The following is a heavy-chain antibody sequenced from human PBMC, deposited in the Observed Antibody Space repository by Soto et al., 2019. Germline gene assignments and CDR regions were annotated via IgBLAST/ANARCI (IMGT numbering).Heavy chain of an antibody. J-gene: IGHJ4*02. CDR3: AHRIAAPGRTLDY. Sequence: QITLKESGPTLVRPTQTLTLTCTVSGFSLSTDAVGVAWIRQPPGTALEWLALIYWTDEARYKSSLNNRLTITKDTSKSQVVLTMTDMAPLDTATYFCAHRIAAPGRTLDYWGQGILVTVSS. CDR1: GFSLSTDAVG. CDR2: IYWTDEA. D-gene: IGHD6-13*01. V-gene: IGHV2-5*01.